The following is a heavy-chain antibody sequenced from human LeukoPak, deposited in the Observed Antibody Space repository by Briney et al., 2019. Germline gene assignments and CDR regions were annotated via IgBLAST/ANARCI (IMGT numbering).Heavy chain of an antibody. V-gene: IGHV1-18*01. CDR1: GYTFTTYG. CDR2: VSVYTGNT. J-gene: IGHJ4*02. CDR3: ARGEVSASLYYFDF. Sequence: ASVNVSCKTSGYTFTTYGVSWVRQAPGQGLEWMGWVSVYTGNTNYAERFQGRVTMTTDTSTSTVYMELTSLRSDDTAVYYCARGEVSASLYYFDFWGQGTLVTVS. D-gene: IGHD2-2*01.